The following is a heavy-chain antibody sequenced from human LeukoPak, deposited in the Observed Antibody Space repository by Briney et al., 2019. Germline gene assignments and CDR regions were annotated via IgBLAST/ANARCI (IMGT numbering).Heavy chain of an antibody. CDR1: GLTFRSYA. V-gene: IGHV3-64D*06. CDR2: ITGNGGGT. CDR3: AKGSSYFYDSSDYRLDY. D-gene: IGHD3-22*01. Sequence: GGSLRLSCSASGLTFRSYAMHWVRQAPGKGLECVSGITGNGGGTSYADSVKGRFTISRDNFKNTLYLQMSSLRAEDTAVYYCAKGSSYFYDSSDYRLDYWGQGTLVTVSS. J-gene: IGHJ4*02.